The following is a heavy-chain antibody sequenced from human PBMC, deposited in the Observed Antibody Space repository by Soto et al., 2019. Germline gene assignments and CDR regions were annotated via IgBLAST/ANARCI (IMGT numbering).Heavy chain of an antibody. D-gene: IGHD1-26*01. Sequence: QVQLVQSGAEVKKPGASVKVSCKASGYTFTSYDINWVRQATGQGLEWMGWMNPNSGNTGYAQKCQGRVNMSGNTSISTAYMELSSLRSEDRAVYYCAREVGNRVDYWGQGTLVTVSS. CDR1: GYTFTSYD. V-gene: IGHV1-8*01. CDR2: MNPNSGNT. J-gene: IGHJ4*02. CDR3: AREVGNRVDY.